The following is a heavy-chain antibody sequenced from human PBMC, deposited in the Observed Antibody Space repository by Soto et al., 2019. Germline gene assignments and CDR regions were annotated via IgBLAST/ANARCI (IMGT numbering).Heavy chain of an antibody. CDR3: ARERDGSSWSSAESLQY. Sequence: ASVKVSCKAAGYIFSNYGISWVRQAPGQWLEWMGWISTYNANTYYAQKFQGRVTMTTDTSTSTAYMELRSLRSDDTAVFYCARERDGSSWSSAESLQYWGQGTLVTVYS. V-gene: IGHV1-18*01. J-gene: IGHJ1*01. CDR2: ISTYNANT. D-gene: IGHD6-13*01. CDR1: GYIFSNYG.